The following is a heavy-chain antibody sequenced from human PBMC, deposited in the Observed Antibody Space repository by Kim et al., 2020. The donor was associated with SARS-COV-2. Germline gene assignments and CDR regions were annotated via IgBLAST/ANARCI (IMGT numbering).Heavy chain of an antibody. J-gene: IGHJ4*02. CDR1: GGSFSGYY. Sequence: SETLSLTCAVYGGSFSGYYWSWIRQPPGKGLEWIGEINHSGSTNYNPSLKSRVTISVDTSKNQFSLKLSSVTAADTAVYYCASARGYSYGHRLFYYWGQG. CDR2: INHSGST. CDR3: ASARGYSYGHRLFYY. V-gene: IGHV4-34*01. D-gene: IGHD5-18*01.